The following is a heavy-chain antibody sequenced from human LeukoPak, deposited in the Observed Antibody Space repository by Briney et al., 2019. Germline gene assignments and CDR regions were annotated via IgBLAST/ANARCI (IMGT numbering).Heavy chain of an antibody. CDR1: GGSFSGYY. V-gene: IGHV4-34*01. J-gene: IGHJ4*02. Sequence: SETLSLTCAVYGGSFSGYYWSWIRQPPGKGLEWIGEINHSGSTNYNPSLKSRATISVDTSKNQFSLKLSSVTAADTAVYYCARDHSGYDDRDYWGQGTLVTVSS. CDR2: INHSGST. CDR3: ARDHSGYDDRDY. D-gene: IGHD5-12*01.